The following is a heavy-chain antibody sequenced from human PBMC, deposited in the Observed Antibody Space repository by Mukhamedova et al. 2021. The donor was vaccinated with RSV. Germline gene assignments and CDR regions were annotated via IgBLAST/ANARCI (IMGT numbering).Heavy chain of an antibody. D-gene: IGHD2/OR15-2a*01. CDR3: AKPHPRISKYG. Sequence: GFTFSDYDIHWVRQAPGKGLEWVACISFDGSDTNYAASVKGRFIISRDNSNSTLFLQMNSMRADDTAVYCCAKPHPRISKYGWGQG. J-gene: IGHJ1*01. CDR1: GFTFSDYD. CDR2: ISFDGSDT. V-gene: IGHV3-30*18.